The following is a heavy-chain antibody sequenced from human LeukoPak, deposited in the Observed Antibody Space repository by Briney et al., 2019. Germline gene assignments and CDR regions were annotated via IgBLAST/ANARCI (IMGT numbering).Heavy chain of an antibody. V-gene: IGHV1-2*02. D-gene: IGHD2-21*01. J-gene: IGHJ4*02. CDR1: GYTFSGYY. CDR3: ARSYRGRRFDY. Sequence: GASVKVSCTASGYTFSGYYIHWVRQGPGQGLEWMGWINPNSGTNYAQNFQGRVTMTRDTSISTAYLELSRLRSDDTAVYYCARSYRGRRFDYWGQGTLVTVSS. CDR2: INPNSGT.